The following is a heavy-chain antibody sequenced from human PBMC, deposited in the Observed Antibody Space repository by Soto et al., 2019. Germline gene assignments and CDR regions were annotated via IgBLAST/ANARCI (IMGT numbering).Heavy chain of an antibody. Sequence: GGSLRLSCAASGFTFDDYAMHWVRQAPGKGLEWVSGISWNSGSIGYADSVKGRFTISRDNAKNSLYLQMNSLRAEDTALYYCAKDIGYCGGGSCYAIDYWGQGTLVTVSS. CDR1: GFTFDDYA. CDR3: AKDIGYCGGGSCYAIDY. D-gene: IGHD2-15*01. J-gene: IGHJ4*02. V-gene: IGHV3-9*01. CDR2: ISWNSGSI.